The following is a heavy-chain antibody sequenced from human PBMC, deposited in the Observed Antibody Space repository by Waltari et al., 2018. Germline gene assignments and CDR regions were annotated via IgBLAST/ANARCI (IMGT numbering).Heavy chain of an antibody. CDR1: GLPFSGHW. CDR2: IDSDGRST. V-gene: IGHV3-74*01. Sequence: EVQLVESGESLVQPGGSLRLSCLPSGLPFSGHWMYWVRQAPGKGLVWVSRIDSDGRSTSYADSVKGRFTISRDNAKNTLYLQMNTLRAEDTAVYYCTRAFVNIAARGMDVWGQGTTVTVSS. J-gene: IGHJ6*02. CDR3: TRAFVNIAARGMDV. D-gene: IGHD6-6*01.